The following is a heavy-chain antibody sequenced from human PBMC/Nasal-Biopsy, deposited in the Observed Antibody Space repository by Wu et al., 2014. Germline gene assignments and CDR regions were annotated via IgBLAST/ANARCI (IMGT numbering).Heavy chain of an antibody. V-gene: IGHV3-7*01. CDR3: ARVSGWFGEFPGGWQHYYGMDV. Sequence: LRLSCAASGFTFSSYWMSWVRQAPGKGLEWVANIKEDGSEEYYVDSVKGRFTISRDNANNSLYLQMNSLRAEDTAVYSCARVSGWFGEFPGGWQHYYGMDVWGPGTTVTVSS. CDR1: GFTFSSYW. CDR2: IKEDGSEE. J-gene: IGHJ6*02. D-gene: IGHD3-10*01.